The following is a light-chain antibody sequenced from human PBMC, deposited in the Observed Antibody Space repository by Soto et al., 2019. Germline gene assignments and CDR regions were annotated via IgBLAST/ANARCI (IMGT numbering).Light chain of an antibody. CDR2: GNN. V-gene: IGLV1-40*01. CDR1: SSNIGAGYD. CDR3: QSYDSGLSGPVV. J-gene: IGLJ2*01. Sequence: QSVLTQPPSVSGAPGQRVTISCTGSSSNIGAGYDVHWYQQLPGTAPKLLIYGNNKRPSGVPARFSGSKSGTSASLAITGLQAEDEADYYCQSYDSGLSGPVVFGGGTTLTVL.